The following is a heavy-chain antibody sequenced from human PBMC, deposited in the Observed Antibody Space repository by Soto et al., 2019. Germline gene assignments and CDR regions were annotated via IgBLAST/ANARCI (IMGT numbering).Heavy chain of an antibody. Sequence: QVQLVQSGAEVKKPGSSVKASCKASGGTFSSYAISWVRQAPGQGLEWMGGIIPIFGTANYAQKFQGRVTITADESTSTAYMELSSLGSEDMAVYYCARSMVRGSRYYYYYYGMDVWGQGTTVTVSS. CDR2: IIPIFGTA. J-gene: IGHJ6*02. V-gene: IGHV1-69*01. CDR3: ARSMVRGSRYYYYYYGMDV. CDR1: GGTFSSYA. D-gene: IGHD3-10*01.